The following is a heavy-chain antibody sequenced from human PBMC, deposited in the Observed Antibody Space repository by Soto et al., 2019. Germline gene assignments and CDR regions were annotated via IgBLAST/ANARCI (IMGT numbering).Heavy chain of an antibody. CDR3: TGGPRPSAVGTGAV. J-gene: IGHJ4*02. D-gene: IGHD7-27*01. CDR2: ISDDGART. V-gene: IGHV3-74*01. CDR1: GFVFEVYW. Sequence: GGSLRLSCGASGFVFEVYWMHWVRQVPGKGLEWVSRISDDGARTDYADSVRGRFTISRDNANNALYLQMNALRGEDTAVYFCTGGPRPSAVGTGAVWGRGALVTVSS.